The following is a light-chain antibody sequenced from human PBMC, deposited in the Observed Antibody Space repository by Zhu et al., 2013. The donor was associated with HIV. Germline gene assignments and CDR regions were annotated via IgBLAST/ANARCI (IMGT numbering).Light chain of an antibody. CDR3: SSYTTSNTWL. CDR2: EVT. CDR1: SNDVGAYNA. V-gene: IGLV2-14*01. Sequence: QSALTQPASVSESPGQSITISCTGTSNDVGAYNAVSWYQQHPGKAPKLLISEVTIRPSGVSYRFSGSKSGNTASLTISGLRADDEADYYCSSYTTSNTWLFGGGTKLTVL. J-gene: IGLJ3*02.